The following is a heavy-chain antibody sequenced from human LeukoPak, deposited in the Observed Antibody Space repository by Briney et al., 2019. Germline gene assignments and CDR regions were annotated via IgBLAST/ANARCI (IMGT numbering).Heavy chain of an antibody. V-gene: IGHV4-61*01. CDR1: GGSISSGSYY. Sequence: PSETLSLTCTVSGGSISSGSYYWSWIRQPPGKGLEWIGYIYYSGSTNYNPSLKSRVTISVDTSKNQFSLKLSSVTAADTAVYYCARALGYSGYRTPADFDYWGQGTLVTVSS. J-gene: IGHJ4*02. CDR3: ARALGYSGYRTPADFDY. CDR2: IYYSGST. D-gene: IGHD5-12*01.